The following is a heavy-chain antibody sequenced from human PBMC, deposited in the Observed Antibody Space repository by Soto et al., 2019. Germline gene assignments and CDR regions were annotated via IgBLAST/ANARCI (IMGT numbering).Heavy chain of an antibody. Sequence: SETLSLTCAVSGASISTEGYTWSWVRQPPGKGLEWIGYIYPSGASNYNPSLRSRVTISLDASRNRFSLSVGSVTAADTAVYYCARATFGAVLHLEVWGQGTTVTVSS. CDR1: GASISTEGYT. J-gene: IGHJ6*02. CDR2: IYPSGAS. D-gene: IGHD3-3*01. V-gene: IGHV4-30-2*01. CDR3: ARATFGAVLHLEV.